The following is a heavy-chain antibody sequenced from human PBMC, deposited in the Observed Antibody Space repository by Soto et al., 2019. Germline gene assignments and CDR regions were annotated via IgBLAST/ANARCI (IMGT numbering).Heavy chain of an antibody. CDR2: IKSKTGGGTT. D-gene: IGHD4-17*01. CDR3: TTGRYGDSVVYFDY. CDR1: GFTFSNAW. Sequence: EVQLVESGGGLVKPGGSLRLSCAASGFTFSNAWMSWVRQAPGKGLEWVGRIKSKTGGGTTDYAAPVKGRFTISRDDSKNTLYLQMNSLKTEDTAVYYCTTGRYGDSVVYFDYWGQGTLVTVSS. V-gene: IGHV3-15*01. J-gene: IGHJ4*02.